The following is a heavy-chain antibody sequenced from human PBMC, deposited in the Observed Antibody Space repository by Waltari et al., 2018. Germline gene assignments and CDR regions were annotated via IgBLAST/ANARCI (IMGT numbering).Heavy chain of an antibody. CDR3: ARQYYDYVWGSPRSYFDY. CDR2: IYHSGST. J-gene: IGHJ4*02. V-gene: IGHV4-38-2*01. Sequence: QVQLQESGPGLVKPSETLSLTCAVSGYSISSGYYWGWIRQPPGKGLEGIGSIYHSGSTYYNPSPKGRCTISVDTAKNQVSLKLSSVTAADTAVYYCARQYYDYVWGSPRSYFDYWGQGTLVTVSS. CDR1: GYSISSGYY. D-gene: IGHD3-16*01.